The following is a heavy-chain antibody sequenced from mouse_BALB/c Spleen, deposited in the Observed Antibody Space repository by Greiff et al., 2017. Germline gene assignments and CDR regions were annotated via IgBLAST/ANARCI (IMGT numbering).Heavy chain of an antibody. CDR3: AKETSYRYDGY. V-gene: IGHV5-6-5*01. CDR2: ISSGGST. J-gene: IGHJ2*01. Sequence: DVQLVESGGGLVKPGGSLKLSCAASGFTFSSYAMSWVRQTPEKRLEWVASISSGGSTYYPDSVKGRFTISRDNARNILYLQMSSLRSEDTAMYYCAKETSYRYDGYWGQGTTLTVSS. CDR1: GFTFSSYA. D-gene: IGHD2-14*01.